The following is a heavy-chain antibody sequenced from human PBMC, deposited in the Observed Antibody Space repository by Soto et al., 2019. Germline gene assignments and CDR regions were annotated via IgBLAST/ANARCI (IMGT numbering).Heavy chain of an antibody. CDR3: ATQTISYTWDV. J-gene: IGHJ6*02. D-gene: IGHD1-1*01. Sequence: QVQLQESGPGLVKPSGTLSLSCAVSGGSITNTQWWTWVRQAPGKGLVWIGEISRSEGSTSNPSLKRRVAMSLDTSKNQFSLRLSSVTAADTAVYYCATQTISYTWDVWGQGTTVTVS. CDR1: GGSITNTQW. V-gene: IGHV4-4*02. CDR2: ISRSEGS.